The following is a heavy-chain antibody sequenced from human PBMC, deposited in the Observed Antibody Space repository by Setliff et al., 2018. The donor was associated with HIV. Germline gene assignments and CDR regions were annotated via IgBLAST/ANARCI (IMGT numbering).Heavy chain of an antibody. D-gene: IGHD2-8*01. CDR2: IYHSGNT. J-gene: IGHJ4*02. CDR1: GYSISSGCY. Sequence: SETLSLTCAVSGYSISSGCYWGWIRQPPGKGLEWIGSIYHSGNTDYNPSLKSRVTISEDTSKNQFSLKVNSVTAADTAMYFCARESPDGLDYWGQGTLVTVSS. V-gene: IGHV4-38-2*02. CDR3: ARESPDGLDY.